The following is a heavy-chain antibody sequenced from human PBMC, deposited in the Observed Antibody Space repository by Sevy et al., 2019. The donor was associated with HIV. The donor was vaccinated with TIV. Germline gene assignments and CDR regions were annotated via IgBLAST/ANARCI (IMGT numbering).Heavy chain of an antibody. CDR2: ILPSDSDT. V-gene: IGHV5-51*01. Sequence: GESLKISCKGSGYNFTPYWIGWVRQMPGKGLEWMGIILPSDSDTGYSPPFQGQVTISVDKSINTAYLQWNSLKASDTAIYYCARQGDSDGFDYWGQGTLVTVSS. CDR3: ARQGDSDGFDY. J-gene: IGHJ4*02. D-gene: IGHD2-21*02. CDR1: GYNFTPYW.